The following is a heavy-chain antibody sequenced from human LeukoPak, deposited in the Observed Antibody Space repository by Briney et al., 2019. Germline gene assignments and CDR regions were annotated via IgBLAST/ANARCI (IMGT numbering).Heavy chain of an antibody. D-gene: IGHD3-3*01. CDR2: ISGSGGST. CDR1: GFTFSSYA. CDR3: ARLRFLEWLTQGQYYFDY. V-gene: IGHV3-23*01. Sequence: AGGSLRLSCAASGFTFSSYAMSWVRQAPGKGLEWVSAISGSGGSTYYADSVKGRFTIPRDNSKNTLYLQMNSLRAEDTAVYYCARLRFLEWLTQGQYYFDYWGQGTLVTVSS. J-gene: IGHJ4*02.